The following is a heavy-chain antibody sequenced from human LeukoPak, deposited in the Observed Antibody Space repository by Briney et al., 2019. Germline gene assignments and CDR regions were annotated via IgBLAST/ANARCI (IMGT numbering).Heavy chain of an antibody. J-gene: IGHJ4*02. CDR2: IRGSGEST. D-gene: IGHD3-10*01. CDR3: AKDRISYTTSPGELSH. CDR1: GFIFNTYA. V-gene: IGHV3-23*01. Sequence: GGSLRLSCAASGFIFNTYAMSWVRQAPGKGLEWVSTIRGSGESTHYADSVQGRFAISRDNSLYTVYLQMDSLRGDDTAVYYCAKDRISYTTSPGELSHWGQGTLVIVSS.